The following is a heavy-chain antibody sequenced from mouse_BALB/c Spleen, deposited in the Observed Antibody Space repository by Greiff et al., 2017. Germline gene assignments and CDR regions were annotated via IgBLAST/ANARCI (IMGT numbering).Heavy chain of an antibody. V-gene: IGHV8-12*01. Sequence: QVTLKVSGPGILQPSQTLSLTCSFSGFSLSTSGMGVSWIRQPSGKGLEWLAHIYWDDDKRYNPSLKRRLTISKDTSRNQVFIKITSVDTADTATYYCTRKYGKFDYWGQGTTLTVSS. D-gene: IGHD2-1*01. J-gene: IGHJ2*01. CDR2: IYWDDDK. CDR3: TRKYGKFDY. CDR1: GFSLSTSGMG.